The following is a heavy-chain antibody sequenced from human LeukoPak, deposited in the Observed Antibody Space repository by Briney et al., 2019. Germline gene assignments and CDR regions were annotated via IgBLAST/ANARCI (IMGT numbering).Heavy chain of an antibody. CDR3: AKDLRDCSSTSCYPTGMDV. Sequence: GGSLRLSCAASGFTFSSYAMSWVRQAPGKGLEWVSAISGSGGSTYYADSVKGRFTISRDNSKNTLYLQMNSPRAEDTAVYYCAKDLRDCSSTSCYPTGMDVWGQGTTVTVSS. CDR1: GFTFSSYA. D-gene: IGHD2-2*01. V-gene: IGHV3-23*01. CDR2: ISGSGGST. J-gene: IGHJ6*02.